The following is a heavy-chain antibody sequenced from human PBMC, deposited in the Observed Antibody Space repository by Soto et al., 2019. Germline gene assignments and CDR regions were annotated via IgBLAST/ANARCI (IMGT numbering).Heavy chain of an antibody. J-gene: IGHJ3*02. CDR3: ARDRSIAARHDAFDI. Sequence: GGSLRLSCAASGVTFSSYCMHWVRQAPGKGLEWVAVIWYDGSNKYYADSVKGRFTISRDNSKNTLYLQMNSLRAEDTAVYYCARDRSIAARHDAFDIWGQGTMVTVSS. D-gene: IGHD6-6*01. V-gene: IGHV3-33*01. CDR2: IWYDGSNK. CDR1: GVTFSSYC.